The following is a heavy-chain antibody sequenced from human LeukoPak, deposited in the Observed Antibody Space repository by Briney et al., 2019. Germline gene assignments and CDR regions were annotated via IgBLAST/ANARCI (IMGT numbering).Heavy chain of an antibody. CDR1: GYTFTGYY. CDR2: INPNSGGT. J-gene: IGHJ4*02. Sequence: ASVKVSCKASGYTFTGYYMHWVRQAPGQGLEWMGWINPNSGGTNYAQKFQGRVTMTRDTSISTAYMELSRLRSDDTAVYYCARDWTYYYDSSGFFLWGQGTLVTVSS. D-gene: IGHD3-22*01. V-gene: IGHV1-2*02. CDR3: ARDWTYYYDSSGFFL.